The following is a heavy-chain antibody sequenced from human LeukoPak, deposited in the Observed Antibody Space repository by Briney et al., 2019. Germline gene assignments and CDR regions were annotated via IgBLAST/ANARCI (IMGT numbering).Heavy chain of an antibody. V-gene: IGHV3-30-3*01. CDR1: GFTFSTYA. CDR2: ITYDGSKE. Sequence: GGSLRLSCAASGFTFSTYAMHWVRQAPGKGPEWVALITYDGSKEYYADSVKGRFTISRDNSKNTLYLQMNSLRAEDTAVYYCAKDGRAAAGTYYYYYYMDVWGKGTTVTVSS. CDR3: AKDGRAAAGTYYYYYYMDV. J-gene: IGHJ6*03. D-gene: IGHD6-13*01.